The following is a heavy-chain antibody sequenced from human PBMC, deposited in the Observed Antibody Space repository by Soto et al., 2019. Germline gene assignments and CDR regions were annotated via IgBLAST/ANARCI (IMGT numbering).Heavy chain of an antibody. Sequence: QVQLQESGPGLVKPSQTLSLTCTVSGGSISSGGYYWSWIRQLPGKGLEWIGYIYYSGNTYYNPSLKSRVTISVDTSKNQFSLKLRSVTAADTAVYYCARVYCSGGRCYYFDYWGQGTLVTVSS. CDR2: IYYSGNT. V-gene: IGHV4-31*03. CDR1: GGSISSGGYY. D-gene: IGHD2-15*01. J-gene: IGHJ4*02. CDR3: ARVYCSGGRCYYFDY.